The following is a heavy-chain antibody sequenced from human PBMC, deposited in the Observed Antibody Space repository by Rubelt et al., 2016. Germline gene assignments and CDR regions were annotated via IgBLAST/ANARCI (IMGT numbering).Heavy chain of an antibody. J-gene: IGHJ6*02. CDR2: ISGSGGDI. V-gene: IGHV3-11*01. CDR1: GGSFTDYY. Sequence: QVQLQQWGAGLLKPSETLSLTCAVYGGSFTDYYWSWIRQAPGKGLEWVSYISGSGGDIYYADSVKGRFTVSRDNTKNSRYLQINSLSAEDTAAYYCARGHYGLDVWGQGTTVTVSS. CDR3: ARGHYGLDV.